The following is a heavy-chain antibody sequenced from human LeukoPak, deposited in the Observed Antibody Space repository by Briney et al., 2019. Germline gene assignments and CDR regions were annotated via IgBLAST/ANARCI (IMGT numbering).Heavy chain of an antibody. CDR1: GFTFDDYG. Sequence: TGGSLRLSCAASGFTFDDYGMSWVRQAPGKGLEWVSGINWNGGSTGYADSVKGRFTISRDNAKNSLYLQMNSLRAEDTALYYCARSPYDGSGSYYFFDYWGQGTLVTVSS. J-gene: IGHJ4*02. CDR3: ARSPYDGSGSYYFFDY. D-gene: IGHD3-10*01. CDR2: INWNGGST. V-gene: IGHV3-20*04.